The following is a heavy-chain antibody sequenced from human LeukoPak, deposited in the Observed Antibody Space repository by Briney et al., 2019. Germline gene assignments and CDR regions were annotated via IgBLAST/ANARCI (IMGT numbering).Heavy chain of an antibody. CDR2: IYYSGST. V-gene: IGHV4-59*01. CDR3: ARARDDYGDGAERYFDY. Sequence: SETLSLTCTVSGDSLNGYYWSWIRQPPGKGLEWIGYIYYSGSTNYNPSLKSRVTISVDTSKNQFSLKLSSVTAADTAVYYCARARDDYGDGAERYFDYWGQGTLVTVSS. CDR1: GDSLNGYY. D-gene: IGHD4-17*01. J-gene: IGHJ4*02.